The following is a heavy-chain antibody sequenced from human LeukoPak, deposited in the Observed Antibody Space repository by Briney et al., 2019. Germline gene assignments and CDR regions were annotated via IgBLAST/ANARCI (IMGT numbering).Heavy chain of an antibody. V-gene: IGHV4-34*01. CDR1: GGSLSRYS. CDR2: INHSGST. CDR3: AREWLRSDYGMDV. J-gene: IGHJ6*02. D-gene: IGHD5-12*01. Sequence: PSETLSLTCAVYGGSLSRYSWSWIRQPPGEGLEWIGEINHSGSTNYNPSLKGRVTISVDTSKNQFSLKLNSVTAADTAVYYCAREWLRSDYGMDVWGQGTTVTVSS.